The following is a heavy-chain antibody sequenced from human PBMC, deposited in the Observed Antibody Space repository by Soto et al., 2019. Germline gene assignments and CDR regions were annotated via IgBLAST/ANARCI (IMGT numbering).Heavy chain of an antibody. Sequence: VGSLRLSCAASGFTFSSYAMSWVRQAPGKGLEWVSAISGSGGSTYYADSVKGRFTISRDNSKNTLYLQMNSLRAEDTAVYYCAKVSGSTYSSSRSRFDPWGQGTLVTVSS. CDR2: ISGSGGST. CDR1: GFTFSSYA. CDR3: AKVSGSTYSSSRSRFDP. D-gene: IGHD6-13*01. V-gene: IGHV3-23*01. J-gene: IGHJ5*02.